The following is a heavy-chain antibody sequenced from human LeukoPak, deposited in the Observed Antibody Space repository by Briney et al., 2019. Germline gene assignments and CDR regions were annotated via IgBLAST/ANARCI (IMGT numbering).Heavy chain of an antibody. Sequence: GRSLRLSCAASGFTFSGYAMHWVRQAPGKGLEWVAVISTDGCRKHYADSVKDRFTISRDNSKNTLYLQMNSLRAEDTAVYYCAKHQVSGSYHDLFDYWGQGTLVTVSS. CDR1: GFTFSGYA. CDR2: ISTDGCRK. V-gene: IGHV3-30-3*02. D-gene: IGHD3-10*01. CDR3: AKHQVSGSYHDLFDY. J-gene: IGHJ4*02.